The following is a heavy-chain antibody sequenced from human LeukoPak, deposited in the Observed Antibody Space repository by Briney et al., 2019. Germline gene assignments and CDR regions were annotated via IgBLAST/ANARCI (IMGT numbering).Heavy chain of an antibody. CDR2: IRYDGSNK. CDR1: GITFSSYA. J-gene: IGHJ4*02. Sequence: GGSLRLSCAASGITFSSYAMHWVRQAPGKGLEWVAVIRYDGSNKYYADSVKGRFTISRDNSKNTLYLQMNSLRAEDTAVYYCATPREMIVVVPAAMLSWGQGTLSPSPQ. V-gene: IGHV3-30*04. D-gene: IGHD2-2*01. CDR3: ATPREMIVVVPAAMLS.